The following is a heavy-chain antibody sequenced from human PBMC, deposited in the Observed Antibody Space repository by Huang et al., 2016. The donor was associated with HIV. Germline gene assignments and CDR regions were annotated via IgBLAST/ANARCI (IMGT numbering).Heavy chain of an antibody. CDR1: GFIFSNYG. J-gene: IGHJ1*01. D-gene: IGHD6-19*01. V-gene: IGHV3-30*03. Sequence: QVQLVESGGGVVQSGRSLRLSCAASGFIFSNYGLHWVRQAPGKRVEWVALISYYGSNKYYTDSVKGRFSISRDNSKNTLYLQMNILRAEDTAVYYCALKGDSSGWEYFRHWGQGTLVTVSS. CDR3: ALKGDSSGWEYFRH. CDR2: ISYYGSNK.